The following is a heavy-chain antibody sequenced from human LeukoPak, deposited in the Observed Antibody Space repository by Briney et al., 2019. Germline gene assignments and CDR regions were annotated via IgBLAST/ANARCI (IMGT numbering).Heavy chain of an antibody. V-gene: IGHV3-13*04. CDR1: GFTFSTYD. J-gene: IGHJ4*02. Sequence: GGSLRLSCAASGFTFSTYDMHWVRQVAGKRLEWVSAIGVAGDTYYLDSVKGRFTISRENAKNSLYLQMNSLRAGDTAVYYCARGGDRDYWGQGTLVTVSS. CDR2: IGVAGDT. CDR3: ARGGDRDY.